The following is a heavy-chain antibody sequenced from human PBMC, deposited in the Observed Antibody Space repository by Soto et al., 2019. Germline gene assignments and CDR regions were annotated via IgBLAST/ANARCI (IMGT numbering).Heavy chain of an antibody. CDR1: GFSISSYY. V-gene: IGHV4-59*01. Sequence: SETLSLTCPFSGFSISSYYWSWIRQPPGKGLEWIGYIYSSGSTKYNPSLKSRVTTSVDTSKNQLSLTLSSVTAADTAVYYCARGITIFGVIWFDPWGQGTLVTVSS. J-gene: IGHJ5*02. D-gene: IGHD3-3*01. CDR3: ARGITIFGVIWFDP. CDR2: IYSSGST.